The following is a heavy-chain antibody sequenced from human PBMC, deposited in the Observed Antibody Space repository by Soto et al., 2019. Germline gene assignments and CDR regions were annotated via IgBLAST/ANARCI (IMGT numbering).Heavy chain of an antibody. D-gene: IGHD6-13*01. CDR3: ARDRSSWYYFDY. V-gene: IGHV3-30-3*01. CDR2: ISYDGSNK. J-gene: IGHJ4*02. CDR1: GFTFSSYA. Sequence: QVQLVESGGGVVQPGRSLRLSCAASGFTFSSYAMHWVRQAPGKGLEWVAVISYDGSNKYYADSVKGRLTISRDNSKNTLYLQMNSLRAEDTAVYYCARDRSSWYYFDYWGQGTLVTVSS.